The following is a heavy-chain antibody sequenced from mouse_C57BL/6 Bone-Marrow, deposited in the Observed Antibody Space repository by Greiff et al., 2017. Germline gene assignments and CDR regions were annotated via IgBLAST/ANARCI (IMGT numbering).Heavy chain of an antibody. Sequence: EVQLVESGGDLVKPGGSLKLSCAASGFTFSSYGMSWVRQTPDKRLEWVATISSGGSYTYYPDSVKGRFTISRDNAKNTLYLQMSSLKFEDTAMYYCARQRSFFDYWGQGTTLTVSS. D-gene: IGHD1-1*01. CDR3: ARQRSFFDY. CDR1: GFTFSSYG. CDR2: ISSGGSYT. V-gene: IGHV5-6*01. J-gene: IGHJ2*01.